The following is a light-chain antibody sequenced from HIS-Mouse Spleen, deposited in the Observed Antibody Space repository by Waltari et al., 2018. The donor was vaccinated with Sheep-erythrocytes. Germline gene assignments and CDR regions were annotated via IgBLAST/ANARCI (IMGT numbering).Light chain of an antibody. V-gene: IGKV1-39*01. CDR2: AAS. J-gene: IGKJ4*01. CDR3: QQSYSTPPT. Sequence: DIQMTQSPSSLSASVGDRVTITCRASQSISSYLDWYQQKPGKAPKLLIYAASSLQSGVPSRFSCSGSGTDFTLTISRLQPEYFATYYCQQSYSTPPTFGGGTKVEIK. CDR1: QSISSY.